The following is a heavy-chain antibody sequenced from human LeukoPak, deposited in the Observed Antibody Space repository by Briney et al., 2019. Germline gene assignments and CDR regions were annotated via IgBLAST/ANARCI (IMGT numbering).Heavy chain of an antibody. D-gene: IGHD2-2*01. Sequence: SETLSLTCAVSGYSISSGYCWGWIRQPPGTGLEWIGSFYHGVGTYYNPSLKSRVTMSADTSKNQFSLKLSSVTAADTAVYYCARGTTRLCLDYWGQGTLVTVSS. CDR2: FYHGVGT. CDR1: GYSISSGYC. V-gene: IGHV4-38-2*01. CDR3: ARGTTRLCLDY. J-gene: IGHJ4*02.